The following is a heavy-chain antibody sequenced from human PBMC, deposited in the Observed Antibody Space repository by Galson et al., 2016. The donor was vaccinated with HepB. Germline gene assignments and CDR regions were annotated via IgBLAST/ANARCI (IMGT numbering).Heavy chain of an antibody. D-gene: IGHD1-26*01. J-gene: IGHJ5*02. CDR1: GNAFTDY. CDR3: APQLVPESAP. V-gene: IGHV1-2*06. Sequence: SVKVSCKASGNAFTDYVSWVRQAPGQGLEWMGRINTNSGGTNYALAFHGRITMTRDTATRTLYMELRTLRSDDTAVYYCAPQLVPESAPWGQGTLVVVSS. CDR2: INTNSGGT.